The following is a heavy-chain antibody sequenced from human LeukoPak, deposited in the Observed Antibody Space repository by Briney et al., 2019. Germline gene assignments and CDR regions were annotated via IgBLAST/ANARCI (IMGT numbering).Heavy chain of an antibody. Sequence: GGSLRLSCAASGFTFSSYGMHWVRQAPGKGLEWVAVISYDGSNKYYADSVKGRFTISRDNSKNTLYLQMNSLRAEDTAVYYCAKDGSRSSGSMAYYYYGMDVWGQGTTVTVSS. CDR1: GFTFSSYG. CDR3: AKDGSRSSGSMAYYYYGMDV. V-gene: IGHV3-30*18. D-gene: IGHD6-19*01. CDR2: ISYDGSNK. J-gene: IGHJ6*02.